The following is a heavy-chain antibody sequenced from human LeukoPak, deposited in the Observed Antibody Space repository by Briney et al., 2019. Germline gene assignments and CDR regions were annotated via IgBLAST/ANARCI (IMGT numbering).Heavy chain of an antibody. D-gene: IGHD3-3*01. J-gene: IGHJ4*02. V-gene: IGHV3-23*01. CDR2: ISGSGGGT. CDR1: GFTFSSYA. CDR3: AKDSALGVTGDY. Sequence: GGSLRLSCAASGFTFSSYAMSWVRQAPGKGLEWVSTISGSGGGTYYADSVKGRFTISRDNSKNTLYLQMNSLRAEDTAEYYCAKDSALGVTGDYWGQGTLVTVSS.